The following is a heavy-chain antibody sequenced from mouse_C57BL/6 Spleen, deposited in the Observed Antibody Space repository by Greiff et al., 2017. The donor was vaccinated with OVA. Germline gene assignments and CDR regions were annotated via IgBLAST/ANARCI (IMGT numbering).Heavy chain of an antibody. J-gene: IGHJ3*01. Sequence: EVKLQESGPGLVKPSQSLSLTCSVTGYSITSGYYWNWIRQFPGNKLEWMGYISYDGSNNYNPSLKNRISITRDTSKNQFFLKLNSVTTEDTATYYCARDSNYSAWFAYWGQGTLVTVSA. D-gene: IGHD2-5*01. V-gene: IGHV3-6*01. CDR1: GYSITSGYY. CDR2: ISYDGSN. CDR3: ARDSNYSAWFAY.